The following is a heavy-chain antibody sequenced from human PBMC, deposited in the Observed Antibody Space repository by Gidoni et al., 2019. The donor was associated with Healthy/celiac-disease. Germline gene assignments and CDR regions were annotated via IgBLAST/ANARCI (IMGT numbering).Heavy chain of an antibody. CDR2: IYYSGST. CDR1: GGSISSSSYY. J-gene: IGHJ4*02. CDR3: ARHDCSSTSGYQFDY. Sequence: QLQLQESGPGLVKPSETLSLTCTVSGGSISSSSYYWGWIRQPPGKGLEWIGSIYYSGSTYYNPSLKSRVTISVDTSKNQFSLKLSSVTAADTAVYYCARHDCSSTSGYQFDYWGQGTLVTVSS. V-gene: IGHV4-39*01. D-gene: IGHD2-2*01.